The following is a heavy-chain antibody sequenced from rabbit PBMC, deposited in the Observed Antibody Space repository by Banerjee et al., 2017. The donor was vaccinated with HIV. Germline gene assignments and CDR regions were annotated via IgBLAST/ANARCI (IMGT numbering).Heavy chain of an antibody. D-gene: IGHD1-1*01. V-gene: IGHV1S45*01. CDR1: GFDFSYYYM. CDR3: ARDTSSSFSSYGMDL. CDR2: IDTGSSGFT. Sequence: QEQVVETGGGLVQPGGSLTLSCKASGFDFSYYYMSWVRQAPGKGLEWIGCIDTGSSGFTYFATWAKGRFTCSKTSSTTVTLQMTRLTAADTATYFCARDTSSSFSSYGMDLWGQGTLVTVS. J-gene: IGHJ6*01.